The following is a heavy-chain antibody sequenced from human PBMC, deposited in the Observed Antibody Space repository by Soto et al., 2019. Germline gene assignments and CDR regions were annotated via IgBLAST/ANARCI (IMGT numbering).Heavy chain of an antibody. D-gene: IGHD3-10*01. V-gene: IGHV1-18*01. CDR3: ARAEPNYYGSGRPFDY. CDR2: ISAYNGNT. Sequence: ASVKVSFKASGYTFTSYGISWVRQAPGQGLEWMGWISAYNGNTNYAQKLQGRVTMTTDTSTSTAYMELRSLRSDDTAVYYCARAEPNYYGSGRPFDYWGQGTLVTVSS. CDR1: GYTFTSYG. J-gene: IGHJ4*02.